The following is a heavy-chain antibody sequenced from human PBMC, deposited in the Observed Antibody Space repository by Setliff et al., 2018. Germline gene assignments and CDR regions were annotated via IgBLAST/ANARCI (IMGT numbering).Heavy chain of an antibody. CDR1: GFTFSSYA. CDR3: VREGVDTRSSTDYRYYMDV. Sequence: GESLKISCAASGFTFSSYAMSWVRQAPGKGLEWVSAISGSGGTTYYADSVKGRFTISRDNSKNTLYLQMSSLRAEDTAVYYCVREGVDTRSSTDYRYYMDVWGKGTTVTVSS. CDR2: ISGSGGTT. J-gene: IGHJ6*03. D-gene: IGHD5-18*01. V-gene: IGHV3-23*01.